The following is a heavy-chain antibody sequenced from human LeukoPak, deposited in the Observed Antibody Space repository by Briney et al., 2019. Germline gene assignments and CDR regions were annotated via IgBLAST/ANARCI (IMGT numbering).Heavy chain of an antibody. J-gene: IGHJ4*02. V-gene: IGHV3-21*01. CDR1: GFTFSSYT. CDR3: ARDRTTVTTFDY. Sequence: GGSLRLSCAASGFTFSSYTMNWVRQAPGKGLEWVSSISSSSSYIYYADSVKGRFTISRDNAKNSLYLQMNTLRAEDTAVYYCARDRTTVTTFDYWGQGTLVTVSS. CDR2: ISSSSSYI. D-gene: IGHD4-17*01.